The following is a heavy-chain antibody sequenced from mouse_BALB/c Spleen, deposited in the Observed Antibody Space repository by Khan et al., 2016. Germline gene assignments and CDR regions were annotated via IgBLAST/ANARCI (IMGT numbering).Heavy chain of an antibody. Sequence: VQLKQSGAELVKPGASVKLSCTATGFNIKDTYMHWVKQRPEQGLEWIGRIDPANGNTKYDPKFQGKATITADTSSNTAYLQLSSLTSEETAVDYCAFTTLFDYWGQGTTLTVSS. CDR2: IDPANGNT. J-gene: IGHJ2*01. CDR3: AFTTLFDY. V-gene: IGHV14-3*02. D-gene: IGHD1-1*01. CDR1: GFNIKDTY.